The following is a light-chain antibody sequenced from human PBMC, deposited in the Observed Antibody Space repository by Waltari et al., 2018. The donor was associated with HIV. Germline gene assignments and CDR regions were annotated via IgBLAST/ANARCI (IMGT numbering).Light chain of an antibody. J-gene: IGKJ1*01. V-gene: IGKV1-5*03. CDR2: KAS. CDR3: LQYNNWPPWT. CDR1: QSIKAW. Sequence: EIQMTQSPSTLSAFVGDRVTITCRASQSIKAWLAWYQQKPGKAPKLLIYKASTLEIGVPSRFSGSGSGTEFTLTISSLQSEDFAVYYCLQYNNWPPWTFGQGTKVEIK.